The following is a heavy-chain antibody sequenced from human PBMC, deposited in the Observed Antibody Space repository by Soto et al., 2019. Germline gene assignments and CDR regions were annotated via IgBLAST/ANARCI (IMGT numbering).Heavy chain of an antibody. D-gene: IGHD2-15*01. CDR1: GFTFRWFG. V-gene: IGHV3-30*18. CDR2: ISNDGSSE. CDR3: AKDRRYCSGGSCYTGQGYYYGMDV. J-gene: IGHJ6*02. Sequence: GGSLRLSCAGSGFTFRWFGMNWVRQAPGKGLEWVARISNDGSSEYYVDSVKGRFTISRDNSKNTLYLQMNSLRAEDTAVYYCAKDRRYCSGGSCYTGQGYYYGMDVWGQGTTVTVSS.